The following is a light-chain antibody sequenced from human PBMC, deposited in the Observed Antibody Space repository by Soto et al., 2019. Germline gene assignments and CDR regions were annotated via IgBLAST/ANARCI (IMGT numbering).Light chain of an antibody. CDR2: GAS. J-gene: IGKJ5*01. CDR3: QQYNNWPPIT. CDR1: QAVSSN. Sequence: EIVMTQSPATLSVSPGESATLSCRASQAVSSNYLAWYQQKPGQAPRLLISGASGRATGVPDRFSGSGSGTEFTLTIDRLESEDFAVYYCQQYNNWPPITFGQVTRLEIK. V-gene: IGKV3D-15*01.